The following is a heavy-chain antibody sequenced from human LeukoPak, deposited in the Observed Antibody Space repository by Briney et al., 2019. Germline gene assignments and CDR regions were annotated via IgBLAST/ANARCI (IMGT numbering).Heavy chain of an antibody. V-gene: IGHV1-69*05. CDR1: GYTFTSYG. CDR2: IIPIFGTA. CDR3: ARASRVGATRVVLDY. D-gene: IGHD1-26*01. Sequence: SVKVSCKASGYTFTSYGISWVRQAPGQGLEWMGGIIPIFGTANYAQKFQGRVTITTDESTSTAYMELSSLRSEDTAVYYCARASRVGATRVVLDYWGQGTLVTVSS. J-gene: IGHJ4*02.